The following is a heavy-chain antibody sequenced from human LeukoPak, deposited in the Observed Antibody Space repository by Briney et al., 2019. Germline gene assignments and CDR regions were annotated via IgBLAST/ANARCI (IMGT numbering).Heavy chain of an antibody. CDR2: IYHSGGT. V-gene: IGHV4-30-2*01. CDR3: ARDIWGSST. CDR1: GASISSGGYS. Sequence: SETLSLTCVVSGASISSGGYSWSWIRQPPGKGLEWIGCIYHSGGTHYNPSLKSRVTMSVDTSKNQISLNLNSMTAADTALYYCARDIWGSSTWGPGTLVTVSS. D-gene: IGHD3-16*01. J-gene: IGHJ5*02.